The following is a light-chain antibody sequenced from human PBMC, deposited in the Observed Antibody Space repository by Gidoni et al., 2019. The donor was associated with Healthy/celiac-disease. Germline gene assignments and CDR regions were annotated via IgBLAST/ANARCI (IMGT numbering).Light chain of an antibody. Sequence: QSVLTQPPSVSGAPGHRFTISCTGSISNIGAGYYVHWYQQLPGTAPKLLIYGNSNRPSGVPDRFSGSKSGTSASLAITGLQAEDEADYYCQSYDSSLSGSVVFGGGTKLTVL. CDR3: QSYDSSLSGSVV. CDR1: ISNIGAGYY. V-gene: IGLV1-40*01. CDR2: GNS. J-gene: IGLJ2*01.